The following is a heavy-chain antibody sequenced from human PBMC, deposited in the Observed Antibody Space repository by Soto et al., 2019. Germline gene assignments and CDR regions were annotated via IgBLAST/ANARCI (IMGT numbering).Heavy chain of an antibody. CDR2: TYYRSKWYN. Sequence: SQTLSLTCVISGDSVSTNSATWDWIRQSPSRGLERLGRTYYRSKWYNDYAVSVKGRITINPDTSNNQFSLQLNSVTPDDTAVYYCARGGYYDNTWGKLSHYGLDVWGRGTSVIVS. CDR1: GDSVSTNSAT. V-gene: IGHV6-1*01. J-gene: IGHJ6*02. CDR3: ARGGYYDNTWGKLSHYGLDV. D-gene: IGHD3-16*01.